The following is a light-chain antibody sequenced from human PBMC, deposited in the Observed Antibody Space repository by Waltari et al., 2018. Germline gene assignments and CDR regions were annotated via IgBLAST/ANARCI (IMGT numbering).Light chain of an antibody. CDR2: GAS. CDR1: QSHVSY. V-gene: IGKV3D-11*02. J-gene: IGKJ3*01. CDR3: QWRTLGIPKFT. Sequence: RARQSHVSYLGLFQQKPGQPPRLLFYGASRMATGTPTRFSAGGAGSDFTLTINNLEPEDFAVYYCQWRTLGIPKFTFGPGTRVDIK.